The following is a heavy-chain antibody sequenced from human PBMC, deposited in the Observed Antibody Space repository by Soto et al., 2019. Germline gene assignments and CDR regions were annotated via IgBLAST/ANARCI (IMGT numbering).Heavy chain of an antibody. V-gene: IGHV3-23*01. CDR2: ISGSGGST. Sequence: GGSLRLSCAASGFTFSSYGMSWVRQAPGKGLEWVSAISGSGGSTYYADSVKGLFTISRDSSKNTLYLRVNSLRADDTAVYYCARRITIFGVVTNVYYYYYGMDVWGQGTTVTVS. CDR3: ARRITIFGVVTNVYYYYYGMDV. D-gene: IGHD3-3*01. J-gene: IGHJ6*02. CDR1: GFTFSSYG.